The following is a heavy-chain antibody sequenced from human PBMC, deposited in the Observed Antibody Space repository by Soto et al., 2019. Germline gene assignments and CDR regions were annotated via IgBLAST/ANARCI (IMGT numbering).Heavy chain of an antibody. V-gene: IGHV2-5*01. D-gene: IGHD6-13*01. Sequence: QITLKESGPTLVRPTQTLTLTCTVSGFSLSTDAVGVAWIRQPPGKALEWLALIYWNDEARYKSSLTNRLTITKDTSKSQVVLTTTDMAPLDTATYFCAHRIAAPGRTLDYWGQGILVTVSS. CDR3: AHRIAAPGRTLDY. J-gene: IGHJ4*02. CDR1: GFSLSTDAVG. CDR2: IYWNDEA.